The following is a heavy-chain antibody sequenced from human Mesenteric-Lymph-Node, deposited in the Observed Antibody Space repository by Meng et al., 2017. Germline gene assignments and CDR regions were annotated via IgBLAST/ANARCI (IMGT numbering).Heavy chain of an antibody. CDR3: ATTMVRGVTYWYFDL. V-gene: IGHV1-69*05. D-gene: IGHD3-10*01. Sequence: QVQLVQSGGEGKKPGSSVKVSCKASGGTFSSYAISWVRQAPGQGLEWMGGIIPIFGTANYAQKFQGRVTITTDESTSTAYMELSSLRSEDTAVYYCATTMVRGVTYWYFDLWGRGTLVTVSS. CDR2: IIPIFGTA. J-gene: IGHJ2*01. CDR1: GGTFSSYA.